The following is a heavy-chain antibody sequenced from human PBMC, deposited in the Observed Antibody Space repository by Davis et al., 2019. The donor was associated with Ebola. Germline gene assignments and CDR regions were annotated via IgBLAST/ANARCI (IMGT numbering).Heavy chain of an antibody. Sequence: ASVKVSCKASGYTFTSYDINWVRQATGQGLEWMGWMNPNSGNTGYAQKFQGRVTMTRNTSISTAYMELSSLRSEDTAVYYCARGYSGYDYAPGGWFDPWGQGTLVTVSS. D-gene: IGHD5-12*01. V-gene: IGHV1-8*01. CDR1: GYTFTSYD. CDR2: MNPNSGNT. J-gene: IGHJ5*02. CDR3: ARGYSGYDYAPGGWFDP.